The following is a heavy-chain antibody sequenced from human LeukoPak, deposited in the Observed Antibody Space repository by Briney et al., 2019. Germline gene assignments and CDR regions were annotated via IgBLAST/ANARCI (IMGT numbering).Heavy chain of an antibody. CDR1: GFTFSNYA. J-gene: IGHJ6*03. CDR2: ISYDGSNK. Sequence: PGGSLGLSCAASGFTFSNYAMHWVRQAPGKGLEWVAVISYDGSNKFYADSVKGRFTISRDNSKNTLHLQMNSLRAEDTAVYYCARSLATSYYYMDVWGKGTTVTVSS. CDR3: ARSLATSYYYMDV. V-gene: IGHV3-30*04. D-gene: IGHD5-12*01.